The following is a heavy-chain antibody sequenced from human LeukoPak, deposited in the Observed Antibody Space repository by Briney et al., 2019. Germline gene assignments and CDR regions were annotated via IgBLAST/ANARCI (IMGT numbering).Heavy chain of an antibody. D-gene: IGHD6-13*01. CDR1: GYSISSGYY. CDR3: AREVSSSWYGEYFQH. V-gene: IGHV4-38-2*02. J-gene: IGHJ1*01. Sequence: PSETLSLTCGVSGYSISSGYYWDWIRQPPGKGLEWIGSIYTSGSTNYNPSLKSRVTMSVDTSKNQFSLKLSSVTVADTAVYYCAREVSSSWYGEYFQHWGQGTLVTVSS. CDR2: IYTSGST.